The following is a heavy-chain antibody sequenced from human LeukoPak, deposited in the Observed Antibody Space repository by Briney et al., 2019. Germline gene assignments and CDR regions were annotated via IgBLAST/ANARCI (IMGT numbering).Heavy chain of an antibody. CDR3: ARGLSVWWELLADRGFDP. CDR1: GYTFTDYY. J-gene: IGHJ5*02. V-gene: IGHV1-2*06. D-gene: IGHD1-26*01. CDR2: INPNSGGT. Sequence: ASVKVSCKASGYTFTDYYMHWVRQAPGQGLEWMGRINPNSGGTKYEQKFQGRVTMTRNTSISTAYMELSSLRSEDTAVYYCARGLSVWWELLADRGFDPWGQGTLVTVSS.